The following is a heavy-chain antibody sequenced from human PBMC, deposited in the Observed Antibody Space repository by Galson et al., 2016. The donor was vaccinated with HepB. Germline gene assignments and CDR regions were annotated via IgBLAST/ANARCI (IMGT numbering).Heavy chain of an antibody. D-gene: IGHD3-10*01. CDR3: AKAPPFSGSYNFDY. CDR2: ISYDGSNK. CDR1: GSNFSKNV. V-gene: IGHV3-30*18. Sequence: SLRLSCAAFGSNFSKNVMHWVRQAPGKGLEWVAVISYDGSNKYYADSVKGRFTISRDNSKNTLSLQMNSLRAEDTAVYYCAKAPPFSGSYNFDYWGQGTLVTVSS. J-gene: IGHJ4*02.